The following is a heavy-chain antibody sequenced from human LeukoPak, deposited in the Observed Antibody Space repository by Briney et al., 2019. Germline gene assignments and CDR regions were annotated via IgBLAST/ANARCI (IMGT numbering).Heavy chain of an antibody. CDR3: ARDTKQQLASNWFDP. CDR1: GYTFTSYA. V-gene: IGHV1-69*04. CDR2: IIPILGIA. J-gene: IGHJ5*02. D-gene: IGHD6-13*01. Sequence: ASVKVSCKASGYTFTSYAISWVRQAPGQGLEWMGRIIPILGIANYAQKFQGRVTITADKSTSTAYMELCSLRSEDTAVYYCARDTKQQLASNWFDPWGQGTLVTVSS.